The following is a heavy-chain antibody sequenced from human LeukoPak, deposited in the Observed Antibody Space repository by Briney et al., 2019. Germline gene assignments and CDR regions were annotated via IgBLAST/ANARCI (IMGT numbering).Heavy chain of an antibody. D-gene: IGHD3-10*01. V-gene: IGHV3-48*01. CDR3: AREGSMGTI. CDR2: ISSSSSTT. Sequence: GGSLRLSCVASGFTFSGYSMNWVRQAPGKGLEWVSYISSSSSTTYYSDSVKGRFTISRDNSKNTLYLQMNSLRAEDTAVYYCAREGSMGTIWGQGTMVTVSS. CDR1: GFTFSGYS. J-gene: IGHJ3*02.